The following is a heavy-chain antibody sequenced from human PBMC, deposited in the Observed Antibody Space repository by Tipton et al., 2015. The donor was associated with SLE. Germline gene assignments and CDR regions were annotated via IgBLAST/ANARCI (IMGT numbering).Heavy chain of an antibody. J-gene: IGHJ3*01. D-gene: IGHD2-8*01. V-gene: IGHV3-48*03. CDR1: GFTFSSYE. CDR3: ASGPSGGQGGVFDL. Sequence: GSLRLSCAASGFTFSSYEMNWVRQAPGKGLEWVSYISSSGSTIYYADSVKGRFTISRDNAKNSLYLQMNSLRAEDTAVYYCASGPSGGQGGVFDLWGQGTMVTVFS. CDR2: ISSSGSTI.